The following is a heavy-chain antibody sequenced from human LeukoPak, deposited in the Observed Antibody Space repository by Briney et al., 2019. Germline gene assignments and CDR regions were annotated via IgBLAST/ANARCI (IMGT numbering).Heavy chain of an antibody. CDR1: GGTFSSYA. D-gene: IGHD3-22*01. J-gene: IGHJ6*02. CDR2: IIPIFGTA. CDR3: ASSVYYYDSSGHYYYYYGMDV. V-gene: IGHV1-69*13. Sequence: SVKVSCKASGGTFSSYAISWVRQAPGQGLEWMGGIIPIFGTANYAQKFQGRVTITADESTSTAYMELSSLRSEDTAVYYCASSVYYYDSSGHYYYYYGMDVWGQGTTVNVSS.